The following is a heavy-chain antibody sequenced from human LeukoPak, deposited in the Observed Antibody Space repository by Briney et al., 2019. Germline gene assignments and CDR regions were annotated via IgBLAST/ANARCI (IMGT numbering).Heavy chain of an antibody. J-gene: IGHJ4*02. Sequence: PGGSLRLSCAASGFTFSSYAMRWVRQAPGKGLEWVSTISGSGSSTYYADSVKGRFTISRDNSKNTLYLQMNSLRAEDTAVYYCAKENGYYYKGFDYWGQGTLVTVSS. CDR2: ISGSGSST. D-gene: IGHD3-22*01. V-gene: IGHV3-23*01. CDR3: AKENGYYYKGFDY. CDR1: GFTFSSYA.